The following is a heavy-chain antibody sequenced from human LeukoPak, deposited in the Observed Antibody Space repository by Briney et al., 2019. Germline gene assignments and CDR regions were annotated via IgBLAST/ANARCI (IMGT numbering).Heavy chain of an antibody. D-gene: IGHD6-6*01. CDR3: AKDPMSIAAPADFDY. CDR2: IYSGGST. CDR1: GFTVSSNY. V-gene: IGHV3-53*01. Sequence: GGSLRLSCAASGFTVSSNYMSWVRQAPGKGLEWVSVIYSGGSTYYADSVKGRFTISRDNSKNTLYLQMNSLRAEDTAVYYCAKDPMSIAAPADFDYWGQGTLVTVSS. J-gene: IGHJ4*02.